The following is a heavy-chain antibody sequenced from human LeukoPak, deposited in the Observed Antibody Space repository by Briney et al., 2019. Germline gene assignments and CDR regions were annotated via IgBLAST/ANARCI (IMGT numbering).Heavy chain of an antibody. D-gene: IGHD5-18*01. V-gene: IGHV3-74*01. CDR2: INSDGSTT. Sequence: GGSLRLSCAASGFTFSSYWMHWVRQAPGKGLVWVSRINSDGSTTGHADSAKGRFTISRDKAKNTLYLQMHSLRAEDTAVYYCARVSRYGWSAFDIWGQGTMVTASS. CDR3: ARVSRYGWSAFDI. CDR1: GFTFSSYW. J-gene: IGHJ3*02.